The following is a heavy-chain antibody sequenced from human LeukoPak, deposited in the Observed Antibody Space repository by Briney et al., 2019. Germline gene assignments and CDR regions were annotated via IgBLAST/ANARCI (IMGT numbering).Heavy chain of an antibody. Sequence: GGSLRLSCAASGFTFSSYAIHWVRQAPGKGLEWVAVISYDGSNKYYADSVKGRFTISRDNSKNTLYLQMNSLRAEDTAVYYCAKALGDCSGGSCSDYWGQGTLVTVSS. CDR2: ISYDGSNK. CDR1: GFTFSSYA. J-gene: IGHJ4*02. V-gene: IGHV3-30-3*01. CDR3: AKALGDCSGGSCSDY. D-gene: IGHD2-15*01.